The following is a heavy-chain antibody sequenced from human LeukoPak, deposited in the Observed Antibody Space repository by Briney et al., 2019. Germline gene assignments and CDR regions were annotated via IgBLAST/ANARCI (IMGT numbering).Heavy chain of an antibody. CDR1: GYTFTSYG. CDR3: ASGRDYGDERGAFDI. Sequence: ASVKVSCKASGYTFTSYGISWVRQAPGQGLEWMGWISAYNGNTNYAQKFQGRVTMTRDTSISTAYMELSRLRSDDTAVYYCASGRDYGDERGAFDIWGQGTMVTVSS. D-gene: IGHD4-17*01. CDR2: ISAYNGNT. J-gene: IGHJ3*02. V-gene: IGHV1-18*01.